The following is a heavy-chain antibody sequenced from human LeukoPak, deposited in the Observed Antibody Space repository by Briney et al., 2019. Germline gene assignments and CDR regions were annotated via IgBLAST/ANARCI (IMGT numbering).Heavy chain of an antibody. V-gene: IGHV4-59*01. J-gene: IGHJ5*02. Sequence: SETLSLTCTVSGGSISSYYWSWIRQPPGKGLEWIGYIYYSGSTNYNPSLKSRVTISVDTSKNQFSLKLSSVTAADTAVYYCARDRYSSSSGGWFDPWGQGTLVTVS. D-gene: IGHD6-6*01. CDR2: IYYSGST. CDR3: ARDRYSSSSGGWFDP. CDR1: GGSISSYY.